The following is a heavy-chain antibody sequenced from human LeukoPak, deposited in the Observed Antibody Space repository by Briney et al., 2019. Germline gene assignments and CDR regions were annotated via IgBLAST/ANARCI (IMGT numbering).Heavy chain of an antibody. Sequence: GASGRVSCKASGYTFTGYYMHWVRQAPGQGLEWMGWINPNSGGTNYAQKFQGRVTMTRDTSISTTYMELSRLRSDDTAVYYCARDAEGYSSSWWDYWGQGTLV. D-gene: IGHD6-13*01. J-gene: IGHJ4*02. CDR1: GYTFTGYY. V-gene: IGHV1-2*02. CDR3: ARDAEGYSSSWWDY. CDR2: INPNSGGT.